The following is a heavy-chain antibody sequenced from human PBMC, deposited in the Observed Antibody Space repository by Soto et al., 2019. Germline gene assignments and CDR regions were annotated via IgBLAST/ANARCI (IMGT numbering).Heavy chain of an antibody. V-gene: IGHV3-30-3*01. CDR1: GFTFSSYA. J-gene: IGHJ4*02. Sequence: QVQLVESGGGVVQPGRSLRLSCAASGFTFSSYAMHWVRQAPGKGLEWVAVISYDGSNKYYADSVKGRFTISRDNSKNTLYLQRNSLRAEDTAVYYCARGPWWELLGFDYWGQGTLVTVSS. CDR3: ARGPWWELLGFDY. CDR2: ISYDGSNK. D-gene: IGHD1-26*01.